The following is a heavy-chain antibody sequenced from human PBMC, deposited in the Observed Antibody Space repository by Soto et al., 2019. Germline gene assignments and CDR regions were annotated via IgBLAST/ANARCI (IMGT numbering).Heavy chain of an antibody. D-gene: IGHD2-15*01. CDR1: GGSISSGDYY. CDR2: IYYSGST. V-gene: IGHV4-61*08. J-gene: IGHJ4*02. CDR3: ARDRCSGGSCPFDY. Sequence: PSETLSLTCTVSGGSISSGDYYWSWIRQPPGKGMEWIGYIYYSGSTNYNPSLKSRVTISVDTSKNQFSLKLSSVTAADTAVYYCARDRCSGGSCPFDYWGQGTLVTVSS.